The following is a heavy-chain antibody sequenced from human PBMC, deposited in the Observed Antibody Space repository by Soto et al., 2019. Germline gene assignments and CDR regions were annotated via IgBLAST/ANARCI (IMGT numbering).Heavy chain of an antibody. CDR1: GDSVSSNSAA. Sequence: PSPTHSLTCAISGDSVSSNSAAWNWIRQTPSRGLEWLGRTYYRSKWYNDYAVSVKSRITINPDTSKNQFSLQLNSVTPEDTAVYYCAREAQRWLQADAFDIWGQGTMVTVS. J-gene: IGHJ3*02. CDR3: AREAQRWLQADAFDI. V-gene: IGHV6-1*01. D-gene: IGHD5-12*01. CDR2: TYYRSKWYN.